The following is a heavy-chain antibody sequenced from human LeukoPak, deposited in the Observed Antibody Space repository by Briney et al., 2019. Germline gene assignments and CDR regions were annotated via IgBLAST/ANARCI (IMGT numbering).Heavy chain of an antibody. J-gene: IGHJ4*02. CDR2: IRFDGSRQ. CDR3: VRQHPADAWSAFVY. CDR1: GFTFSNFA. Sequence: GGSLRLSCAASGFTFSNFAMHWVRQAPGKGLEWVAVIRFDGSRQHYAESLEGRFTISIDNSKNTVSLQMSSLRTEDTALYYCVRQHPADAWSAFVYWGQAALVTVS. V-gene: IGHV3-30*07. D-gene: IGHD2-2*01.